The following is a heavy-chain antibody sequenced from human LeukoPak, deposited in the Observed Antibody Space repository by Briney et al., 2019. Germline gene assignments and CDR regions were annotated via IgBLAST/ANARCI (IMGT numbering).Heavy chain of an antibody. CDR2: FDPEDGET. CDR1: GYTLTELS. D-gene: IGHD3-22*01. Sequence: GASVKASCKVSGYTLTELSMHWVRQAPGKGLEWMGGFDPEDGETIYAQKFQGRVTMTEDTSTDTAYMELSSLRSEDTAVYYCATVGYYDSSGYTTRQSNWFDPWGQGTLVTVSS. V-gene: IGHV1-24*01. CDR3: ATVGYYDSSGYTTRQSNWFDP. J-gene: IGHJ5*02.